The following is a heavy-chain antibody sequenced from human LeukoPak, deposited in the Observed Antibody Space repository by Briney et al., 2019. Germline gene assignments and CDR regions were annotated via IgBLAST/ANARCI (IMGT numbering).Heavy chain of an antibody. Sequence: SVKVSCKASGGTFSSYAISWVRQAPGQGLEWMGRIIPILGIANYAQKFQGRVTITADKSTSTAYMELSSLRSEDTAVYYCASTSLVGANYYYYGMDVWGQGTTVTVSS. V-gene: IGHV1-69*04. D-gene: IGHD1-26*01. CDR1: GGTFSSYA. J-gene: IGHJ6*02. CDR2: IIPILGIA. CDR3: ASTSLVGANYYYYGMDV.